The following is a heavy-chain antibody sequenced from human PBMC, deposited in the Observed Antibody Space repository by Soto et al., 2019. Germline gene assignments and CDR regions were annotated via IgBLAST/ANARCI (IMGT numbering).Heavy chain of an antibody. D-gene: IGHD6-13*01. V-gene: IGHV3-23*01. Sequence: GGSLRLSCAASGFTFSSYAMSWVRQAPGKGLKWFSAISGSGGSTYYADSVKGRFTISRDNSKNTLYLQMNSLRAEDTAVYYCAKSAPYTGYSSSWSLYYFDYWGQGTLVTVSS. J-gene: IGHJ4*02. CDR2: ISGSGGST. CDR3: AKSAPYTGYSSSWSLYYFDY. CDR1: GFTFSSYA.